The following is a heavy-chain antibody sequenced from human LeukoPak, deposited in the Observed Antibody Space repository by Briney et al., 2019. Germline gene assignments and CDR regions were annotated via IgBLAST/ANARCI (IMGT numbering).Heavy chain of an antibody. CDR3: AREVRQWLVRGWFDP. V-gene: IGHV4-59*12. D-gene: IGHD6-19*01. J-gene: IGHJ5*02. Sequence: PSETLSLTCTVSGGSISSYYWSWIRQPPGKGLEWIGYIYYSGSTNYNPSLKSRVTISVDTSKNQFSLKLSSVTAADTAVYYCAREVRQWLVRGWFDPWGQGTLVTVSS. CDR2: IYYSGST. CDR1: GGSISSYY.